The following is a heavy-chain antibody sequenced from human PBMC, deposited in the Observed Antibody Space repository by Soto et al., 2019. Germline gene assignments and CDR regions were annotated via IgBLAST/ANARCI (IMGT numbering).Heavy chain of an antibody. CDR1: GFSLSTSGVG. Sequence: QITLKESGPTLVKPTQTLTLTCAFSGFSLSTSGVGVGWVRQPPGKALEWLVFIYWDDDKRYSPSLRSRLTITKDTSKNQVVLTMTNVDPVDTATYFCAHRRIGVSQWNYGDFEYWGQGTLVTVSS. J-gene: IGHJ4*02. V-gene: IGHV2-5*02. D-gene: IGHD6-19*01. CDR3: AHRRIGVSQWNYGDFEY. CDR2: IYWDDDK.